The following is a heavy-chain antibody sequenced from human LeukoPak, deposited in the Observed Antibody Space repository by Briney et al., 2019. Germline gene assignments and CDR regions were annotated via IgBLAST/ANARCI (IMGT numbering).Heavy chain of an antibody. CDR3: AKGSSGWRYCFDY. J-gene: IGHJ4*02. Sequence: GGSLRLSCAASGFTFSSYVMSWVRQAPGKGLEWVSAISGSGGSTYYADSVKGRFTISRDNSKNTLYLQMNSLRAEDTAGYYCAKGSSGWRYCFDYWGQGTLVTVSS. V-gene: IGHV3-23*01. CDR2: ISGSGGST. CDR1: GFTFSSYV. D-gene: IGHD6-19*01.